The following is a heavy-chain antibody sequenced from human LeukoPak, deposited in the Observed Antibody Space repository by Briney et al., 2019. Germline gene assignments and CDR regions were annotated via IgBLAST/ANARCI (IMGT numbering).Heavy chain of an antibody. CDR1: GGSISSYY. CDR3: ARQGGGYYQPFDY. Sequence: SETLSLTCTVSGGSISSYYWSWIRQPPGKGLEWIGYIYYSGSTNYNPSLKSRVTISVDTSKNQFSLKLSSVTAADTAVYYCARQGGGYYQPFDYWGQGTLVTVSS. CDR2: IYYSGST. D-gene: IGHD3-22*01. V-gene: IGHV4-59*08. J-gene: IGHJ4*02.